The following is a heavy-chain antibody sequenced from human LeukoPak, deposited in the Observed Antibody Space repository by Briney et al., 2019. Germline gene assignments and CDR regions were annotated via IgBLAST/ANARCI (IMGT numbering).Heavy chain of an antibody. Sequence: SETLSLTCAVSGGSISSGAYSWNWIRQPPGKGLEWTGYIYHSGLTYYNPSLKSRVSMSVDKSTNQFSLKLSSMTAADTAVYYCASFSVATTEFDCWGQGTLVTVSS. J-gene: IGHJ4*02. D-gene: IGHD5-12*01. CDR1: GGSISSGAYS. CDR2: IYHSGLT. V-gene: IGHV4-30-2*01. CDR3: ASFSVATTEFDC.